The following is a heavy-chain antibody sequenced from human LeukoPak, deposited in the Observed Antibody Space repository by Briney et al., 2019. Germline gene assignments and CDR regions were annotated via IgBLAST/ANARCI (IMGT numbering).Heavy chain of an antibody. CDR1: GGSSTTSNHY. D-gene: IGHD6-13*01. Sequence: SQTLSLTCSVSGGSSTTSNHYWGWVRQPPGKGLEWIGSVYYSGSTYIKPSLKSRVTISVDTSKNQSSLKVSSVTAADTAVYYCTRGNNIAAGGNWGQGTLVTVSS. J-gene: IGHJ4*02. CDR3: TRGNNIAAGGN. V-gene: IGHV4-39*07. CDR2: VYYSGST.